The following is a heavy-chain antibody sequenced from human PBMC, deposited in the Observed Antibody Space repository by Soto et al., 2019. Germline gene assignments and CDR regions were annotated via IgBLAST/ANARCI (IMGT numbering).Heavy chain of an antibody. CDR3: ARDGVDVSRTTVRHGALDI. J-gene: IGHJ3*02. Sequence: QVQLVQSGAEVKKPGSSVKVSCKASGGSFSTYGISWVRQAPGQGLEWMGGFIPVFTTAKYAQKFQGRVSITADESTYTAYMERSSLRSEDTAVYFWARDGVDVSRTTVRHGALDIWGQGTVVTVSS. V-gene: IGHV1-69*01. CDR2: FIPVFTTA. CDR1: GGSFSTYG. D-gene: IGHD4-17*01.